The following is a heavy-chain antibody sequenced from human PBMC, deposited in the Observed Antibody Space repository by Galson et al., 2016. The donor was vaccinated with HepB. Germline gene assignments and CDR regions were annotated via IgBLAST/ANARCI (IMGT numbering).Heavy chain of an antibody. V-gene: IGHV4-39*06. Sequence: SETLSLTCTVAGPSIRSSGYYCGWIRQSPDKGLEWIGRLHSTRNTYYNPSLKSRVTMSVATAKSQFPLTLSSVTAADTAVYFCARVTDSYSWYDDTWGQGTLVTVSS. J-gene: IGHJ5*02. CDR1: GPSIRSSGYY. CDR2: LHSTRNT. CDR3: ARVTDSYSWYDDT. D-gene: IGHD3-10*01.